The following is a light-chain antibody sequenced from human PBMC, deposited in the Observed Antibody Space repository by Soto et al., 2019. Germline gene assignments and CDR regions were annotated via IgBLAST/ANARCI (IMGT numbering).Light chain of an antibody. CDR2: GAS. V-gene: IGKV3-15*01. CDR1: QSVGSI. Sequence: EIVMSQSPATLSVCPGERATLSCGASQSVGSILGWCQQKAGQAPRLVVYGASTRATGIPARFSGSGSGTELSITISSLQSDDCAVYYCQLYKNWHTFGQGTKV. CDR3: QLYKNWHT. J-gene: IGKJ1*01.